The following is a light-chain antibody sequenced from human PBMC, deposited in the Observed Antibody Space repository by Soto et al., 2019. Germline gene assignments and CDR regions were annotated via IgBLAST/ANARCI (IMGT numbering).Light chain of an antibody. CDR1: QVISTS. CDR2: AAS. V-gene: IGKV1-9*01. Sequence: DIQLTQSPSFLSPSIGARVTTPCRASQVISTSLAWYQVKPGKAPKLLIYAASTLESGVPSRFSATVSGTECSLTITSLQPEDFATYYCQQLFDSPITFGQGTRLEIK. J-gene: IGKJ5*01. CDR3: QQLFDSPIT.